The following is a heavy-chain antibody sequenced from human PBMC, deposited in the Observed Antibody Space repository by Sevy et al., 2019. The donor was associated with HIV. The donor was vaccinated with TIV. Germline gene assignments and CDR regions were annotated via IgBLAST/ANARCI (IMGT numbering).Heavy chain of an antibody. CDR3: ARALNPYYDILTGYYKGDYGMDV. D-gene: IGHD3-9*01. J-gene: IGHJ6*02. V-gene: IGHV3-48*02. Sequence: GGSLRLSCAASGFTFSSYSMNWVRQAPGKGLEWLSYISSSSSTIYYADSVKGRFTTSRDNAKNSLYLQMNSLRDEDTAVYYCARALNPYYDILTGYYKGDYGMDVWGQGTTVTVSS. CDR2: ISSSSSTI. CDR1: GFTFSSYS.